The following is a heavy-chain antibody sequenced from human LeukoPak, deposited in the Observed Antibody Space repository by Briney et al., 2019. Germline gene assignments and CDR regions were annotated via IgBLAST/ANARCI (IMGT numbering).Heavy chain of an antibody. V-gene: IGHV3-30*02. D-gene: IGHD5-18*01. CDR2: TRYDGSDK. CDR1: GFTFSSYG. Sequence: GGSLRLSCAASGFTFSSYGMHWVRQAPDKGLEWVAFTRYDGSDKYYVDSVKGRFTISRDNSKNTLYLQMNNLRAEDTAVYYCAKDRHVWGYSYGETFDYWGQGTLVTVSS. J-gene: IGHJ4*02. CDR3: AKDRHVWGYSYGETFDY.